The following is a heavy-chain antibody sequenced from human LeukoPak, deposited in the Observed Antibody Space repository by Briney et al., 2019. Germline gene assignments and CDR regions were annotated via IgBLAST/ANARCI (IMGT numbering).Heavy chain of an antibody. J-gene: IGHJ4*02. V-gene: IGHV1-46*01. CDR1: GYRFTSYD. CDR3: ARDGPTAAPFDY. D-gene: IGHD2-2*01. CDR2: INPSGGST. Sequence: ASVKVSCKASGYRFTSYDMHWVRQAPGQGLEWMGIINPSGGSTSYAQRFQGRVAMTRDTSTTTVYMEVNSLTPGDTAVYFCARDGPTAAPFDYWGQGTLVTVSS.